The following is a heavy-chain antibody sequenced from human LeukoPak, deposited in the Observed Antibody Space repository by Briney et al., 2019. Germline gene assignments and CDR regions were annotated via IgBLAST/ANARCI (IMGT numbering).Heavy chain of an antibody. CDR3: SRDTKD. Sequence: PGGSLRLSCAASGFTVSDNYMTWVRQAPGKGLECVSIIYIGGFTYYADSVKSRFTISRDSSKNTLYLQMNSLRAEDTAFYYCSRDTKDWGQGTLVTVSS. CDR2: IYIGGFT. J-gene: IGHJ4*02. CDR1: GFTVSDNY. D-gene: IGHD1-1*01. V-gene: IGHV3-53*01.